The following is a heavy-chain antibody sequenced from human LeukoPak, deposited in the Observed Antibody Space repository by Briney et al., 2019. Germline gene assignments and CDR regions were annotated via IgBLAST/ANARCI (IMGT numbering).Heavy chain of an antibody. CDR1: GGSISSYS. Sequence: SETLSLTCTVSGGSISSYSWSWIRQPPGKGLEWIGYIYYSGSTNYNPSLKSRVTISVDTSKNQFSLKLSSVTAADTAVYYCARGDGFGYYYYMDVWGKGTTVTVSS. V-gene: IGHV4-59*08. J-gene: IGHJ6*03. CDR3: ARGDGFGYYYYMDV. D-gene: IGHD5-24*01. CDR2: IYYSGST.